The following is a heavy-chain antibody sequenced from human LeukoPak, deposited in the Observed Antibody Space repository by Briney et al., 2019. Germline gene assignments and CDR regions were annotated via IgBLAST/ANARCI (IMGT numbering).Heavy chain of an antibody. D-gene: IGHD3-16*02. J-gene: IGHJ4*02. CDR1: GYIFNNYD. CDR3: AKGLRSDF. V-gene: IGHV1-8*01. CDR2: MNPRSGTR. Sequence: ASVKVSCKASGYIFNNYDVNWVRQAPGQGLEWMGWMNPRSGTRVYAQKFQGRVTMSSGSSINTAYMELTSLTSGDTAVYYCAKGLRSDFWGQGTLVTVSS.